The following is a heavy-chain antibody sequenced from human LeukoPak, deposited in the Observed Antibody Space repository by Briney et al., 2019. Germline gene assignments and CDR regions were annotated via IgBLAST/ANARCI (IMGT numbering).Heavy chain of an antibody. CDR1: GFTFSSYA. CDR2: ISGSGGST. Sequence: PGGSLRLSCAASGFTFSSYAMSWVRQAPGKGLEWVSAISGSGGSTYYADSVKGRFTISRDNSKNTLYLQMNSLSAEDTAVYYCAKDENYYDSSGYYHRPDYWGQGTLVTVSS. CDR3: AKDENYYDSSGYYHRPDY. J-gene: IGHJ4*02. V-gene: IGHV3-23*01. D-gene: IGHD3-22*01.